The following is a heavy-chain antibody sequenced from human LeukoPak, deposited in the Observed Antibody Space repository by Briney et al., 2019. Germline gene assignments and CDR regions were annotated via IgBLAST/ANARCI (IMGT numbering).Heavy chain of an antibody. D-gene: IGHD5-18*01. J-gene: IGHJ4*02. V-gene: IGHV3-7*01. Sequence: GSLRLSCAASGFTFSSYSMNWVRQAPGKGLEWVANIKQDGSEKYYVDSVKGRFTISRDNAKNSLYLQMNSLRAEDTAVYYCARAGRRGYSYGSGDYWGQGTLVTVSS. CDR1: GFTFSSYS. CDR2: IKQDGSEK. CDR3: ARAGRRGYSYGSGDY.